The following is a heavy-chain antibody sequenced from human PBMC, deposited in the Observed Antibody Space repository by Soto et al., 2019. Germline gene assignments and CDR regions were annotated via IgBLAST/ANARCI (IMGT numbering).Heavy chain of an antibody. CDR3: AKDFHIVATPLSYFDY. CDR1: GFTFSSYA. CDR2: ISGSGGST. Sequence: EVQLLESGGGLVQPGGSLRLSCAASGFTFSSYAMSWVRQAPGKGLEWVSAISGSGGSTYYADSVKGRFTISRDNSKNTLYLQMNSLRAEDTAVYYCAKDFHIVATPLSYFDYWGQGTLVTVSS. V-gene: IGHV3-23*01. J-gene: IGHJ4*02. D-gene: IGHD5-12*01.